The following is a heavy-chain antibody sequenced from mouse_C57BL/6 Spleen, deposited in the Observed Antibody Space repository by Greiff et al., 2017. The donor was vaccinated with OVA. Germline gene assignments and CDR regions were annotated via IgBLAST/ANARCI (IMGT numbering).Heavy chain of an antibody. J-gene: IGHJ3*01. CDR2: IDPETGGT. Sequence: QVQLQQSGAELVRPGASVTLSCKASGYTFTDYEMHWVKQTPVNGLEWIGAIDPETGGTAYNQKFKGKAILTADKSSSTAYMELRSLTSEDSAVYYCTRPTAQATLFAYWGQGTLVTVSA. V-gene: IGHV1-15*01. CDR3: TRPTAQATLFAY. D-gene: IGHD3-2*02. CDR1: GYTFTDYE.